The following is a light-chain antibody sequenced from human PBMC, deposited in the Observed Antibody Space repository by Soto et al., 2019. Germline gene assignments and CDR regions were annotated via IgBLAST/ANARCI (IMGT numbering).Light chain of an antibody. CDR1: SSNIGTNT. Sequence: QSALTQPPSASGTPGQRVTISCSGSSSNIGTNTVNWYQQLPGTAPKLLIYDNNQRPSGVPDRFSGSKSGTSASLAISGLRSEDEADYCCATWDDSLNGVVFGGGTKLTVL. J-gene: IGLJ2*01. CDR2: DNN. V-gene: IGLV1-44*01. CDR3: ATWDDSLNGVV.